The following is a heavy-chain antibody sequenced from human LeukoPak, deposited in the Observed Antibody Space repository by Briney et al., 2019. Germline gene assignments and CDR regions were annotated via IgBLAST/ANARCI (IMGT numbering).Heavy chain of an antibody. Sequence: SETLSLTCTVSGYSISSGYYWGWIRQPPGKGLEWIGSIYHSGSTYYNPSLKSRVTISVDTSKNQFSLKLSSVTAADTAVYYCARRINYYDSSGYYLDAFDIWGQGTMVTVSS. CDR3: ARRINYYDSSGYYLDAFDI. V-gene: IGHV4-38-2*02. CDR1: GYSISSGYY. CDR2: IYHSGST. D-gene: IGHD3-22*01. J-gene: IGHJ3*02.